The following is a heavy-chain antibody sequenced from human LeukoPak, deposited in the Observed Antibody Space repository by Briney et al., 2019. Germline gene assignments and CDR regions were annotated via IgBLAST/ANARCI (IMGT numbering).Heavy chain of an antibody. Sequence: GGSLRLSCAASAFTFSSYEMNWVRQAPGKGLEWVSYISSSGGTTYYADSVKGRFTISRDNAKNSLYLQMNSLRAEDTAVYYCASPIAVAGRNFDYWGQGTLVTVSS. D-gene: IGHD6-19*01. J-gene: IGHJ4*02. CDR2: ISSSGGTT. CDR3: ASPIAVAGRNFDY. V-gene: IGHV3-48*03. CDR1: AFTFSSYE.